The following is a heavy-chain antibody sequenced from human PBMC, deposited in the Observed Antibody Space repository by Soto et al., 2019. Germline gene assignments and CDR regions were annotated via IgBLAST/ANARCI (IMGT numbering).Heavy chain of an antibody. D-gene: IGHD4-17*01. Sequence: EVQLVESGGGLVQPGGSLRLSCAASGFTLSSYSMNWVRQAPGKGLEWVSYISSSSSTIYYADSVKGRFTISRDNAKNSLYLQMNSLRAEDTAVYYCAREGEGDYGHYYFDYWGQGTLVTVSS. CDR1: GFTLSSYS. CDR2: ISSSSSTI. J-gene: IGHJ4*02. CDR3: AREGEGDYGHYYFDY. V-gene: IGHV3-48*01.